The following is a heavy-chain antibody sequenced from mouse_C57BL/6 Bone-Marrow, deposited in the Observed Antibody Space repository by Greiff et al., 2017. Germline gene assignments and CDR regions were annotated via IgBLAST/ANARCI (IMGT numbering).Heavy chain of an antibody. J-gene: IGHJ2*01. V-gene: IGHV3-6*01. CDR1: GYSITSGYY. CDR2: ISYDGSN. CDR3: AREGDYDREDYFDY. D-gene: IGHD2-4*01. Sequence: EVKLVESGPGLVKPSQSLSLTCSVTGYSITSGYYWNWIRQFPGNKLEWMGYISYDGSNNYNPSLKNRISITRDTSKNQFFLKLNSVTTEDTATYYCAREGDYDREDYFDYWGQGTTLTVSS.